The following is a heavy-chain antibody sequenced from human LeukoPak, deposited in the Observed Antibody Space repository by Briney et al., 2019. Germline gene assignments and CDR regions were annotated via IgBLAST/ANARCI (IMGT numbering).Heavy chain of an antibody. CDR1: GFTFSSYA. CDR3: ARDSLGATGYFDY. D-gene: IGHD1-26*01. CDR2: ISYDGSNK. J-gene: IGHJ4*02. Sequence: QSGGSLRLSCAASGFTFSSYAMHWVRQAPGKGLEWVAVISYDGSNKYYADSVKGRFTISRDNSKNTLYLQMNSLRAEDTAVYYCARDSLGATGYFDYWGQGTLVTVSS. V-gene: IGHV3-30-3*01.